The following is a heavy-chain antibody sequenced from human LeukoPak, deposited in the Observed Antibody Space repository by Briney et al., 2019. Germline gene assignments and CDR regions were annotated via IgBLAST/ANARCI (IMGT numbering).Heavy chain of an antibody. CDR3: ARVVVVVPAAIRNYYYYYYMDV. D-gene: IGHD2-2*02. J-gene: IGHJ6*03. Sequence: ASVKVSCKASGYTFTSYGISWVRQAPGQGLEWMGWISAYNGNTNYAQKLQGRVTMTTDTSTSTAYMELRSLRSDDTGVYYCARVVVVVPAAIRNYYYYYYMDVWGKGTTVTVSS. CDR1: GYTFTSYG. CDR2: ISAYNGNT. V-gene: IGHV1-18*01.